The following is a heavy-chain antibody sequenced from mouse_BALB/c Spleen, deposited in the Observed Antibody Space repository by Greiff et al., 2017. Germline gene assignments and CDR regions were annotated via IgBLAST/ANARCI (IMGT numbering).Heavy chain of an antibody. J-gene: IGHJ3*01. CDR2: ISSGGSYT. CDR3: TRELRRGGFAY. V-gene: IGHV5-6-4*01. D-gene: IGHD2-12*01. Sequence: EVKLMESGGGLVKPGGSLKLSCAASGFTFSSYTMSWVRQTPEKRLEWVATISSGGSYTYYPDSVKGRFTISRDNAKNTLYLQMSSLKSEDTAMYYCTRELRRGGFAYWGQGTLVTVSA. CDR1: GFTFSSYT.